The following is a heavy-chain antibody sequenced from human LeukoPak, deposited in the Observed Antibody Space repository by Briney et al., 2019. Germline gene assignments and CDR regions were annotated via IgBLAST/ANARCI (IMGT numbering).Heavy chain of an antibody. J-gene: IGHJ5*02. CDR3: ARARRFGWFDP. V-gene: IGHV1-46*01. CDR1: GYTFTSYY. CDR2: INPSGGST. Sequence: ASVKVSCKESGYTFTSYYMHWVRQAPGQGLEWMGIINPSGGSTSYAQKFQGRVTMTRDTSTSTVYMELSSLRSEDTAVYYCARARRFGWFDPWGQGTLVTVSS. D-gene: IGHD3-3*01.